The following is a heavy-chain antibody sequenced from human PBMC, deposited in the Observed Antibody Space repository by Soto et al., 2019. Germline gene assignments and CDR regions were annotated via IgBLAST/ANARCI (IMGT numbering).Heavy chain of an antibody. J-gene: IGHJ4*02. CDR1: GYTFANYH. D-gene: IGHD3-16*01. Sequence: ASVKVSCKASGYTFANYHIHWVRQAPGQGLEWMGIIYPGNGDTDYPQNLRGRVSLTRDTSTTTVYMELSSLTSDDTALYYCAREGNVGGTQMRFFDYWGQGTLVTVSS. CDR2: IYPGNGDT. V-gene: IGHV1-46*01. CDR3: AREGNVGGTQMRFFDY.